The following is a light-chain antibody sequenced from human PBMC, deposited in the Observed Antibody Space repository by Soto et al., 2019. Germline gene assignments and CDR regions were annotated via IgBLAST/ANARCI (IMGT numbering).Light chain of an antibody. CDR2: DAS. CDR3: SSYAGSYTLV. V-gene: IGLV2-11*01. Sequence: QSALTQPRSVSGSPGQSVTISCTGNSNDVGGYNFVSWYQQHPGKVPKLFIYDASRRPSGVPDRFSGSKSGNTASLTISGLQAEDEADYYCSSYAGSYTLVFGGGTKLTVL. J-gene: IGLJ2*01. CDR1: SNDVGGYNF.